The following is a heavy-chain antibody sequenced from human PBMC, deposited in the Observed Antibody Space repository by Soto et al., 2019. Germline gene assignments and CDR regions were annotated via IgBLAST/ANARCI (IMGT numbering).Heavy chain of an antibody. J-gene: IGHJ6*02. Sequence: GGSLRISCESSGFAFNTHAIDWVRQLPGKGLEWVSVVSGNGGSTYYADSVKGRFTISRDNSKKPLFLQMNRLTAADTAVYYCASHTFYDYWNAYISGMDVWGQGTTVTVSS. D-gene: IGHD3-3*01. V-gene: IGHV3-23*01. CDR2: VSGNGGST. CDR1: GFAFNTHA. CDR3: ASHTFYDYWNAYISGMDV.